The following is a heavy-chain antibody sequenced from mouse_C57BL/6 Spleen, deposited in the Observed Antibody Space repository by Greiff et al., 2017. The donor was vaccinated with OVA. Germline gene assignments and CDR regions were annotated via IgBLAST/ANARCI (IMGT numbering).Heavy chain of an antibody. D-gene: IGHD2-3*01. CDR1: GYAFSSSW. CDR2: IYPGDGDT. J-gene: IGHJ3*01. V-gene: IGHV1-82*01. Sequence: QVQLKQSGPELVKPGASVKISCKASGYAFSSSWMNWVKQRPGKGLEWIGRIYPGDGDTNYNGKFKGKATLTADKSSSTAYMQLSSLTSEDSAVYFCARGHDGSSFAYWGQGTLVTVSA. CDR3: ARGHDGSSFAY.